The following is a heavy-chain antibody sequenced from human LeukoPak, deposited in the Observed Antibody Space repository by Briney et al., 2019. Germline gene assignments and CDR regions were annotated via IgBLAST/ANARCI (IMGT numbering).Heavy chain of an antibody. CDR1: GFTFSSYE. CDR2: ISSSGSTI. V-gene: IGHV3-48*03. D-gene: IGHD4-23*01. CDR3: ARTVARIGY. J-gene: IGHJ4*02. Sequence: GGSLRLSCAASGFTFSSYEMNWVRQAPGKGLEWVSHISSSGSTIYYTDSVKGRFTISRDNSKNLLYLQMNSLRAEDTAIYYCARTVARIGYWGQGNVVCVSS.